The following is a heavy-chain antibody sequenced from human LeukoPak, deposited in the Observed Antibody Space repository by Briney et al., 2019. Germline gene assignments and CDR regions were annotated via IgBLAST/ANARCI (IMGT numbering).Heavy chain of an antibody. CDR2: IANDGRDK. Sequence: GGSLRFSCAASGFTFSIYWMSWVRQAPGKGLEWVVVIANDGRDKHYGESVKGRFTISRDNSRNTPYLQMNSLRAEDTAVYYCARDLKVKSADYYFDYWGQGTLVTVSS. D-gene: IGHD2-15*01. V-gene: IGHV3-30*03. J-gene: IGHJ4*02. CDR3: ARDLKVKSADYYFDY. CDR1: GFTFSIYW.